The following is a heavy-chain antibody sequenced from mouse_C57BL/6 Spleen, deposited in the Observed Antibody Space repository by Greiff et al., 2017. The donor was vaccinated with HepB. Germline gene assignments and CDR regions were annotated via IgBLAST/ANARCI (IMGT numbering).Heavy chain of an antibody. D-gene: IGHD1-1*01. CDR2: ISSGGSYT. Sequence: EVKLVESGGDLVKPGGSLKLSCAASGFTFSSYGMSWVRQTPDKRLEWVATISSGGSYTYYPDSVKGRFTISRDNAKNTLYLQMSSLKSEDTAMYYCARQDLSYWYFDVWGTGTTVTVSS. J-gene: IGHJ1*03. CDR3: ARQDLSYWYFDV. V-gene: IGHV5-6*02. CDR1: GFTFSSYG.